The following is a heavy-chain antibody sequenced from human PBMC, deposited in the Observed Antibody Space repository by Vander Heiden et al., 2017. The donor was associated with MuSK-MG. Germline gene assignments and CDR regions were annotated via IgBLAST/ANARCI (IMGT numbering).Heavy chain of an antibody. D-gene: IGHD5-18*01. V-gene: IGHV3-15*01. Sequence: EVQLVESGGGLVKPGGSLRLPCAASGFTFSNAWMRWVRQAPGKGLEWVGRIKSKTDGGTTDYAAPVKGRFTISRDDSKNTLYLQMNSLKTEDTAVYYCTTTGYSYGYGFDYWGQGTLVTVSS. CDR3: TTTGYSYGYGFDY. CDR2: IKSKTDGGTT. CDR1: GFTFSNAW. J-gene: IGHJ4*02.